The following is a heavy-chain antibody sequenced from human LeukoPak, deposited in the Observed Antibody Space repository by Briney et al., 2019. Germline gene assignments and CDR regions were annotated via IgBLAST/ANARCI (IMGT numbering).Heavy chain of an antibody. V-gene: IGHV4-39*01. Sequence: SETLSLTCTVSGGSISSSSYYWGWIRQPPGKGLEWIGMISDSGKTYFNPSLKSRVTISADTSKNQFSLRQTSLTAADTAVYYCARLRVAMVRGVPYFDSWGQGALVTVSS. D-gene: IGHD3-10*01. CDR1: GGSISSSSYY. CDR3: ARLRVAMVRGVPYFDS. J-gene: IGHJ4*02. CDR2: ISDSGKT.